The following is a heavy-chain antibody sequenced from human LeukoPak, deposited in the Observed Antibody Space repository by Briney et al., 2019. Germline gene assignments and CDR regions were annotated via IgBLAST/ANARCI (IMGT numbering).Heavy chain of an antibody. D-gene: IGHD3-10*01. J-gene: IGHJ4*02. CDR1: GFTFSSYA. V-gene: IGHV3-23*01. CDR2: ISGSGGST. CDR3: AAYYYGSGSFHYFDY. Sequence: PGGSLRLSCAASGFTFSSYAMSWVRQAPGKGLEWVSAISGSGGSTYYADSVKGRFTISRDNSKNTLYLQMNSLRAEDTAVYYCAAYYYGSGSFHYFDYWGQGTLVTVSS.